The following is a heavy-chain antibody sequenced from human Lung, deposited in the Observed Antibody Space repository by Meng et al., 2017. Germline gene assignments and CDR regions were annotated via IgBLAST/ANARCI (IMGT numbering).Heavy chain of an antibody. CDR3: ARGPTTMAHDFDY. D-gene: IGHD4-11*01. J-gene: IGHJ4*02. Sequence: QRQPQQWGAGLLQPSETLSLTRVVSGGSFSDYYWSWIRQPPGKGLEWIGEINHSGSTNYNPSLESRATISVDTSQNNLSLKLSSVTAADSAVYYCARGPTTMAHDFDYWGQGTLVTVSS. CDR2: INHSGST. CDR1: GGSFSDYY. V-gene: IGHV4-34*01.